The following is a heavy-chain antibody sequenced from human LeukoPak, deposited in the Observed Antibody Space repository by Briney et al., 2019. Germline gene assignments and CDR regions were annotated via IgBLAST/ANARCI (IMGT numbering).Heavy chain of an antibody. V-gene: IGHV3-7*01. CDR3: ARDWRQDNAFDL. Sequence: GGSLRLSCAASEFTFSSHQMSWVRQAPGKGLEWAAKITQDGSEKYYMDSVKGRFIISRDNGKNSLYPQMNSLRVEDTAVYYCARDWRQDNAFDLWGQGTMVTVSS. CDR1: EFTFSSHQ. CDR2: ITQDGSEK. J-gene: IGHJ3*01. D-gene: IGHD2-15*01.